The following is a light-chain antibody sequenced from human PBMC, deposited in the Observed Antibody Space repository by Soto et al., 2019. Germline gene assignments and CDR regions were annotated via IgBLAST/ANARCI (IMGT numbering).Light chain of an antibody. V-gene: IGKV3-15*01. CDR2: GAS. Sequence: EIVMTQSPATLSVSPGKRATLSCRASQSVGTYLAWYQQKPGQAPRLLIYGASTRAAGISPRFSGGGSGTEFTLTISSLQSEDFAVYYCQQYNDWPRTFGQGTKVGIK. CDR1: QSVGTY. J-gene: IGKJ1*01. CDR3: QQYNDWPRT.